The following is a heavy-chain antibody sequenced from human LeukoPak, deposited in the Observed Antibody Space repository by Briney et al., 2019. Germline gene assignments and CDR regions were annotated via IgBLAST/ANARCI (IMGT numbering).Heavy chain of an antibody. V-gene: IGHV1-46*01. CDR2: INPSGGRT. D-gene: IGHD3-10*01. CDR1: GYIFTNYY. CDR3: ARDYYGGHNLYNFDF. Sequence: ASVKVSCKASGYIFTNYYIHWVRQAPGQGLVWMGMINPSGGRTTYAKRFQGRVTMTRDTSTNTVYTELSSLRSDDTAVYYCARDYYGGHNLYNFDFWGQGTRVIVSS. J-gene: IGHJ4*02.